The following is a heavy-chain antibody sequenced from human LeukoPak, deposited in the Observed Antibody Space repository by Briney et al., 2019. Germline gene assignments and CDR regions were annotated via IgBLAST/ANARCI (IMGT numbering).Heavy chain of an antibody. Sequence: SETLSLTCAVYGGSFSGNYWGWIRQPPGKGLEWIGEINHSGRTNYHPSLKSRVTISVDTSKNQFSLKLSSVTAADTAVYYCARAPPRGYDYVWGSYRWYYFDYWGQGTLVTVSS. CDR2: INHSGRT. CDR1: GGSFSGNY. D-gene: IGHD3-16*02. J-gene: IGHJ4*02. CDR3: ARAPPRGYDYVWGSYRWYYFDY. V-gene: IGHV4-34*01.